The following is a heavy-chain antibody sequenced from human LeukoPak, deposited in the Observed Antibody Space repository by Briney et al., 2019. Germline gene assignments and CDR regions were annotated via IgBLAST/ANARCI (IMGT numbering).Heavy chain of an antibody. CDR2: IKSGSTII. Sequence: GGSLTLSCAASGFSLSDYYVNWLRQVPGKGLEWVSYIKSGSTIIFYADSVKGRFSVSRDNANNSVHLQMTNLRDDDTAVYYCARVHNTVHWGPRVQVTVSS. V-gene: IGHV3-11*04. CDR1: GFSLSDYY. CDR3: ARVHNTVH. J-gene: IGHJ4*02. D-gene: IGHD4-11*01.